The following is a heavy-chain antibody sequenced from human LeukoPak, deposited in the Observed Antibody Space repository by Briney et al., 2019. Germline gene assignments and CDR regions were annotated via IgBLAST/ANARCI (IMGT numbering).Heavy chain of an antibody. CDR3: ARDLEYSYGLDY. CDR1: GGSISNYY. D-gene: IGHD5-18*01. J-gene: IGHJ4*02. Sequence: SETLSLTCTVSGGSISNYYWSWIRQPPGKGLEWIGYIYYSGSTNYNPSLKSRVTISVDTSKNQFSLKLSSVTAADTAVYYCARDLEYSYGLDYWGQGTLVTVSS. V-gene: IGHV4-59*01. CDR2: IYYSGST.